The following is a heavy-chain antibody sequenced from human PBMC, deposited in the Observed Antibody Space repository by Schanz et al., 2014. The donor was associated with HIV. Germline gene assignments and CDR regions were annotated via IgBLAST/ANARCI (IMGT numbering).Heavy chain of an antibody. Sequence: QVQLVQPGAEVKTPGSSMKVSCKTSGVSFSSDAISWVRQAPGQGLEWVGWASAHNGDTKYIQKVQGRVTMTTDTSRSTAYLELRSLRSDDTAVYYCARDGSKTIDYWGQGTLVTVSS. CDR2: ASAHNGDT. CDR1: GVSFSSDA. J-gene: IGHJ4*02. CDR3: ARDGSKTIDY. D-gene: IGHD4-4*01. V-gene: IGHV1-18*01.